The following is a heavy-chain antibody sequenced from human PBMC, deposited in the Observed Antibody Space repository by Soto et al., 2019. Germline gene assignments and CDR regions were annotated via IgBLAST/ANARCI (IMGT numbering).Heavy chain of an antibody. CDR3: AFNSGSGSYYFDY. CDR1: GFTFSSYA. J-gene: IGHJ4*02. V-gene: IGHV3-23*01. CDR2: ISGGGETT. Sequence: EVQLLESGGGLVQPGGSLRLSCAASGFTFSSYAMWWVRQAPGKGLECVSAISGGGETTYYADSVKGRYTISRDNSKNTLYLQMHRLRAEDTAVYYCAFNSGSGSYYFDYWGQGTLVTVSS. D-gene: IGHD3-10*01.